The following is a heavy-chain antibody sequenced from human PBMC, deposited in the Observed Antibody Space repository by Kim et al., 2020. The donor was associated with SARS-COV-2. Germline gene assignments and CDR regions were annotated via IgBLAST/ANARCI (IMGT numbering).Heavy chain of an antibody. CDR3: ARHYSQLLSYYYGMDV. J-gene: IGHJ6*02. V-gene: IGHV5-10-1*01. CDR2: IDPSDSYT. Sequence: GESLKISCKGSGYSFTSYWISWVRQMPGKGLEWMGRIDPSDSYTNYSPSFQGHVTISADKSISTAYLQWSSLKASDTAMYYCARHYSQLLSYYYGMDVWGQGTTVTVSS. D-gene: IGHD2-2*01. CDR1: GYSFTSYW.